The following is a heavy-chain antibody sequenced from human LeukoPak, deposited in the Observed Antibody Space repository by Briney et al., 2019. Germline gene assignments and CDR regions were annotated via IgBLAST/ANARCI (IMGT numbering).Heavy chain of an antibody. D-gene: IGHD2-15*01. J-gene: IGHJ3*02. V-gene: IGHV4-34*01. CDR3: ARGGYCSGGSCYSGSFDI. CDR2: INHSGST. Sequence: SETLSLACAVYGGSFSGYYWSWIRQPPGKGLEWIGEINHSGSTNYNPSLKSRVTISVDTSKNQFSLKPSSVTAADTAVYYCARGGYCSGGSCYSGSFDIWGQGTMVTVSS. CDR1: GGSFSGYY.